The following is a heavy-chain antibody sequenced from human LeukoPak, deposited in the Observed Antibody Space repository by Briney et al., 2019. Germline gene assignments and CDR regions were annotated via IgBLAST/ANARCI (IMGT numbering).Heavy chain of an antibody. Sequence: ASVKVSFTASGYTFTSYGISWVRQAPGQGLERMGLISAYSGNTNFAQKLQGRVTMTTDTSTSTAYMELRSLRSDDTAVYFCARGADTGSYGSLVYFDYWGQGTLVTGSS. CDR1: GYTFTSYG. CDR2: ISAYSGNT. J-gene: IGHJ4*02. D-gene: IGHD3-16*01. V-gene: IGHV1-18*01. CDR3: ARGADTGSYGSLVYFDY.